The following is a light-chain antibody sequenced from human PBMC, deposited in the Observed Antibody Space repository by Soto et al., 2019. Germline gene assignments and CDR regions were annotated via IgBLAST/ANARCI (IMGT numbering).Light chain of an antibody. CDR3: EQYGSSLYP. CDR2: DAS. V-gene: IGKV3-20*01. CDR1: QSVSSSY. Sequence: EIVLTQSPGTLSLSPGERATLSCRASQSVSSSYLAWYQQKPGQAPRLLIYDASSRATGIPDRFSGSGSGTDFTLTISRLAPEDFPVHYCEQYGSSLYPFGQGTKLEIK. J-gene: IGKJ2*01.